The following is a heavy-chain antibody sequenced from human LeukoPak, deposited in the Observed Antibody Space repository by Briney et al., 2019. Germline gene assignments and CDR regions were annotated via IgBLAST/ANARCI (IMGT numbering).Heavy chain of an antibody. CDR3: AREGGSYSYYFDY. V-gene: IGHV1-2*02. CDR2: INPNSGGT. J-gene: IGHJ4*02. D-gene: IGHD1-26*01. CDR1: GYTFTGYY. Sequence: ASVKVSCKASGYTFTGYYMHWVRQAPGQGLEWMGWINPNSGGTNYAQKFQGRVTMTRDTSISTAYMGLSRLRSDDTAVYYCAREGGSYSYYFDYWGQGTLVTVSS.